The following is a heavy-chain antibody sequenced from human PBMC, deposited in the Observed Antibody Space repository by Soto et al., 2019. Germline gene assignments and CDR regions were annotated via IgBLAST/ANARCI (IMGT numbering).Heavy chain of an antibody. Sequence: GGSLRLSCAASGFTFSSYSMNWVRQAPGKGLEWVSYISSSSSTIYYADSVKGRFTISRDNAKNSLYLQMNSLRDEDTAVYYCARTQYSSSSNGMDVWGQGTTVTVSS. V-gene: IGHV3-48*02. J-gene: IGHJ6*02. CDR1: GFTFSSYS. CDR3: ARTQYSSSSNGMDV. CDR2: ISSSSSTI. D-gene: IGHD6-13*01.